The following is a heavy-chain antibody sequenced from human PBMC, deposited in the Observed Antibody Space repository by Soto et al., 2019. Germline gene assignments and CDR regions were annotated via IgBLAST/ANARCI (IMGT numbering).Heavy chain of an antibody. CDR1: GFTFSSYA. J-gene: IGHJ4*02. D-gene: IGHD3-22*01. Sequence: PGGSLRLSCAASGFTFSSYAMSWVRRAPGKGLEWVSAISGSGGSTYYADSVKGRFTISRDNSKNTLYLQMNSLRAEDTAVYYCAKSQTRPRFYDLDYWGQGTLVTVSS. V-gene: IGHV3-23*01. CDR3: AKSQTRPRFYDLDY. CDR2: ISGSGGST.